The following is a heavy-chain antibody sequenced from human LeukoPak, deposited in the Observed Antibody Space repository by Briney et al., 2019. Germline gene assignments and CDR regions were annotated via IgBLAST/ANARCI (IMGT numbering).Heavy chain of an antibody. CDR1: GGTFSSYA. CDR2: IIPILGIA. Sequence: GASVKVSCKASGGTFSSYAISWVRQAPGQGLEWMGRIIPILGIANYAQKFQGRVTITADKSTSTACMELSSLRSEDTAVYYCARDRLYSSGWYPDYYGMDVWGQGTTVTVSS. D-gene: IGHD6-19*01. V-gene: IGHV1-69*04. CDR3: ARDRLYSSGWYPDYYGMDV. J-gene: IGHJ6*02.